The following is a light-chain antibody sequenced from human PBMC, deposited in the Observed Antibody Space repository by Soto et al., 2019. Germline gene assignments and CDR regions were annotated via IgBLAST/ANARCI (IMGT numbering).Light chain of an antibody. CDR3: CLYAVTFYV. V-gene: IGLV2-11*01. CDR2: DVS. Sequence: QAVVTQPRSVSGSPGQSVTISCTGTSSDVGTYDFVSWYQQHPGKAPRLMIFDVSERPSGVPDRFSGSKSGNTASLTISGLQAEDEADYYCCLYAVTFYVFGTGTQLTVL. J-gene: IGLJ1*01. CDR1: SSDVGTYDF.